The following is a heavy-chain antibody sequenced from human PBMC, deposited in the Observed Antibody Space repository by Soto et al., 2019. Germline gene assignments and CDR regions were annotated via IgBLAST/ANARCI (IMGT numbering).Heavy chain of an antibody. V-gene: IGHV1-3*01. CDR1: GYTFTIYA. Sequence: ASLKVSCKASGYTFTIYAMHWVRQAPGQRLEWMGWINAGNGNTKYSQKFQGRVTMTRDTSTSTAYMELSRLRSDDTAAYYCARDLYIGSLYHAFDIWGQGTMVTVSS. CDR2: INAGNGNT. J-gene: IGHJ3*02. D-gene: IGHD1-26*01. CDR3: ARDLYIGSLYHAFDI.